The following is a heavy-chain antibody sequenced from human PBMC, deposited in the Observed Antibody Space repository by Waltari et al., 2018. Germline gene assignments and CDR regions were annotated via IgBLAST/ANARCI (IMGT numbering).Heavy chain of an antibody. J-gene: IGHJ6*02. CDR1: AFTFSSYA. D-gene: IGHD1-26*01. CDR3: AKESGTPTAYYYYGLDA. CDR2: IRQDGQGK. V-gene: IGHV3-7*01. Sequence: VQLVESGGGVVQPGRSLRLSCAASAFTFSSYATPWCRQAPGKGLEGVANIRQDGQGKYYGESVRGRFTITRDNAENLLYLQMDSLRAEDTAVYYCAKESGTPTAYYYYGLDAWGQGTTVTVSS.